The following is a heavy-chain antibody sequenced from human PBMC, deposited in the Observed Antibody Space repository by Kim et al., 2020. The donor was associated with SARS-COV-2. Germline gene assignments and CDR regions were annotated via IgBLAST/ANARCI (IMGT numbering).Heavy chain of an antibody. D-gene: IGHD3-10*01. Sequence: YYTDSVKGRFTISRDNSKNTLYLQLSSLGAEDTAVYYCTGLIGVKEDSGYWGQGTLVTVSS. CDR3: TGLIGVKEDSGY. V-gene: IGHV3-64D*06. J-gene: IGHJ4*02.